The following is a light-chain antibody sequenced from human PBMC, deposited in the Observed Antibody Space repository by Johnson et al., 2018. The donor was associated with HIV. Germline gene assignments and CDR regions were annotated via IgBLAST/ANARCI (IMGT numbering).Light chain of an antibody. CDR3: GTWDSSLSAGPYV. CDR1: SSNIGNHY. Sequence: SVLTQPPSVSAAPGQRVTISCSGTSSNIGNHYVSWYQLLPGTAPKLLIYDNNKRPSGIPDRFSGSKSGTSATLGITGLQTGDEADYYCGTWDSSLSAGPYVFGTGTKVTGL. V-gene: IGLV1-51*01. J-gene: IGLJ1*01. CDR2: DNN.